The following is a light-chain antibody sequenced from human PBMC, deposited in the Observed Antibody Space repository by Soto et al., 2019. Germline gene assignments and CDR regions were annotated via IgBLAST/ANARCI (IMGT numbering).Light chain of an antibody. CDR1: QSVSSN. V-gene: IGKV3-15*01. CDR2: GAS. Sequence: EIVMTQSPATLSVSPGERATLSCRASQSVSSNLAWYQQNPGQAPRLLIYGASTRATGIPARFSGSGSGTEFTLTISSLQSEDFAVYYCQQYNNGVPITFGQGTRLEIK. J-gene: IGKJ5*01. CDR3: QQYNNGVPIT.